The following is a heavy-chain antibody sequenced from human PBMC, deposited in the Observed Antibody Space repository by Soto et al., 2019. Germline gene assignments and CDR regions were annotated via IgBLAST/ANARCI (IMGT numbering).Heavy chain of an antibody. CDR3: ARGGGGDSNDYYFAY. Sequence: QVQLVQSGAEERKPGSSVKVSCKAAGGTFSRHAISGLRQAPGQGLEWMGGIIPIFGTANHAQKFQGRVTSVADETTSTVYMEWSSLRSEDTAMYYCARGGGGDSNDYYFAYWGQGTLVTVSS. CDR1: GGTFSRHA. CDR2: IIPIFGTA. D-gene: IGHD3-16*01. J-gene: IGHJ4*02. V-gene: IGHV1-69*01.